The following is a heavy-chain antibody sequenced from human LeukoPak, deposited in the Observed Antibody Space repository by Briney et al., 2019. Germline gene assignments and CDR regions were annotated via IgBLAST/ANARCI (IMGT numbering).Heavy chain of an antibody. CDR1: GGTFSSYA. D-gene: IGHD3-9*01. V-gene: IGHV1-69*13. J-gene: IGHJ6*02. CDR3: ARLPLTGYSRGYYYGMDV. Sequence: SVKVSCKASGGTFSSYAISWVRQAPGQGLEWMGGIIPIFGTANHAQKFQGRVTITADESTSTAYMELSSLRSEDAAVYYCARLPLTGYSRGYYYGMDVWGQGTTVTVSS. CDR2: IIPIFGTA.